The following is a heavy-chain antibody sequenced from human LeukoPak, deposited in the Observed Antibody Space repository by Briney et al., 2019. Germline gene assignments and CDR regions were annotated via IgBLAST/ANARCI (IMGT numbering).Heavy chain of an antibody. D-gene: IGHD3-16*02. CDR1: GYTFTSYA. CDR3: ASAPYVWGSYRPDYYYYGMDV. Sequence: ASVKVSCKASGYTFTSYAMHWVRQAPGQRLEWMGWINAGNGNTKYSQKFQGRVTMTRDTSISTAYMELSRLRSDDTAVYYCASAPYVWGSYRPDYYYYGMDVWGQGTTVTVSS. V-gene: IGHV1-3*01. J-gene: IGHJ6*02. CDR2: INAGNGNT.